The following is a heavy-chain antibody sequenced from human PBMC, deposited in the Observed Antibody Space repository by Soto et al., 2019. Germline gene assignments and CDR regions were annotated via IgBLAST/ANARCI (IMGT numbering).Heavy chain of an antibody. Sequence: QVQLVQSGAEVKKPGASVKVSCKASGYTFASYAMHWVRQAPGQRLEWMGWINAGNGNTKYSQKFQGRVTITRDTSASTAYMELSSLRSEDTAVYYCARDMGFGLSDYWGQGTLVTVSS. CDR1: GYTFASYA. J-gene: IGHJ4*02. V-gene: IGHV1-3*01. CDR3: ARDMGFGLSDY. CDR2: INAGNGNT. D-gene: IGHD3-10*01.